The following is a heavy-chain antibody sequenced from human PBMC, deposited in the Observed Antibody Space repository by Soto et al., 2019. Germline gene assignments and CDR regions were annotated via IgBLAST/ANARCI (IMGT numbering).Heavy chain of an antibody. Sequence: GGSLRLSCAASGFTFSSYGMHWVRQAPGKGLEWVAVIWYDGSNKYYADSVKGRFTISRDNSKNTLYLQMNSLRAEDTAVYYCARKRVRFLEWLSTRALYYYGMDVWGQGTTVTVSS. CDR2: IWYDGSNK. V-gene: IGHV3-33*01. J-gene: IGHJ6*02. CDR3: ARKRVRFLEWLSTRALYYYGMDV. D-gene: IGHD3-3*01. CDR1: GFTFSSYG.